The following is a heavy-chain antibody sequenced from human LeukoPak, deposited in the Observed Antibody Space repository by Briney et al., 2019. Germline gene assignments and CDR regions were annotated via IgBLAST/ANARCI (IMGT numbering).Heavy chain of an antibody. CDR2: INYGGTT. D-gene: IGHD3-10*01. CDR3: ARYVVSGSGRFYFDY. CDR1: GGSISSSNYY. V-gene: IGHV4-39*01. Sequence: SETLSLTCTVSGGSISSSNYYWSWIRQPPGRELEWIASINYGGTTYYNPSLRSRVTISVDTSKNQFSLRLSSVTAADTAVYLCARYVVSGSGRFYFDYWGQGSLVTVSS. J-gene: IGHJ4*02.